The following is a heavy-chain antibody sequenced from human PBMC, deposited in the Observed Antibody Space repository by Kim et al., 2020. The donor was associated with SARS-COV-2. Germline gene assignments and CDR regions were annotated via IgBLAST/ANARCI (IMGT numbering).Heavy chain of an antibody. J-gene: IGHJ3*02. CDR2: IKSKTDDRTT. D-gene: IGHD2-21*02. CDR1: GFTFSNAW. V-gene: IGHV3-15*01. Sequence: GGSLRLSCAASGFTFSNAWMSWVRQAPGKGLEWVGRIKSKTDDRTTDYAAPVKGSFTISRDDSKNTLYLQMNSLKTEDTAVYYCTTDKSTDCGGDCYWVRDAFEIWGQGTMGTVSS. CDR3: TTDKSTDCGGDCYWVRDAFEI.